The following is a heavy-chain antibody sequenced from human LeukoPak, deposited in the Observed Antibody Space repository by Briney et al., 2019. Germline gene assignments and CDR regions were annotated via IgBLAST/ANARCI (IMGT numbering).Heavy chain of an antibody. V-gene: IGHV3-30-3*01. D-gene: IGHD3-3*01. CDR3: ARALATLRFLEWSYGMDV. J-gene: IGHJ6*02. Sequence: GGSLRLSCAASGFSFSSYAMHWVRQAPGKGLEWVAVISYDGSNKYYADSVKGRFTISRDNSKNTLYLQMNSLRAEDTAVYYCARALATLRFLEWSYGMDVWGQGTTVTVSS. CDR1: GFSFSSYA. CDR2: ISYDGSNK.